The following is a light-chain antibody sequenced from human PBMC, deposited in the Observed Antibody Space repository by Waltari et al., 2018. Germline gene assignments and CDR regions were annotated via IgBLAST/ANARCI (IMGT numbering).Light chain of an antibody. CDR1: QSPVHSDGNTS. V-gene: IGKV2-30*02. Sequence: DVVLTQSPLFLPVTLGPPASMSCRSSQSPVHSDGNTSLNWFHQRPGRSPRRLIYKISRRESGVPDRFSGSGSGTDFTLKISRVEAEDVGVYYCMQGSHWPRTFGQGTELEI. CDR2: KIS. CDR3: MQGSHWPRT. J-gene: IGKJ2*01.